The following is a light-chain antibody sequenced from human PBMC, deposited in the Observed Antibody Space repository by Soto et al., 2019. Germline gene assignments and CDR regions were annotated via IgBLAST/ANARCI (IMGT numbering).Light chain of an antibody. CDR2: GIS. Sequence: QSVLTQPPSVSGAPGQKVTISCTGGSSNIGAGYDVNWYQQLPGTAPKLLISGISDRPSGVPDRFSGSKSGTSASLAITGLQAEDETDYYCAAWDDSLSGYVFGTGTKLTVL. CDR3: AAWDDSLSGYV. J-gene: IGLJ1*01. CDR1: SSNIGAGYD. V-gene: IGLV1-40*01.